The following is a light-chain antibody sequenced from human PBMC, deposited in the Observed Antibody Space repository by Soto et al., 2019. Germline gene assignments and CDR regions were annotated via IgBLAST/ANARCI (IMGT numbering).Light chain of an antibody. CDR3: CSYAGRTTCHV. V-gene: IGLV2-23*02. CDR2: EVS. CDR1: SSDVGGYDL. Sequence: QSVLTQPASVSGSLGQSITISCTGSSSDVGGYDLVSWYQQHPGKAPQFLIYEVSKRPPGISARFSGSKSGNTSSLTISGLQADDEADYYCCSYAGRTTCHVFGTGTKVTVL. J-gene: IGLJ1*01.